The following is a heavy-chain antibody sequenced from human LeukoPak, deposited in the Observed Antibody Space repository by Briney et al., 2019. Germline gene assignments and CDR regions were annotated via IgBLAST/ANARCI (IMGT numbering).Heavy chain of an antibody. CDR1: GGSFSGYY. V-gene: IGHV4-34*01. CDR3: ARGTSSSWSRYYYYMDV. D-gene: IGHD6-13*01. CDR2: INHSGST. J-gene: IGHJ6*03. Sequence: PSETLSLTCAVYGGSFSGYYWSWIRQPPGKGLEWIGEINHSGSTNYNPSLKSRVTISVDTSKNQFSLKLSSVTAADTAVYYCARGTSSSWSRYYYYMDVWGKGTMVTVSS.